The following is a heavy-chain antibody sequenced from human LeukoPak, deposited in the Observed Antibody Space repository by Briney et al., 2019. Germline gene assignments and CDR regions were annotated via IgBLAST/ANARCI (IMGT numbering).Heavy chain of an antibody. V-gene: IGHV3-21*01. CDR1: GFTFSSYS. D-gene: IGHD3-10*01. CDR2: ISSSSSYI. Sequence: GGSLRLSCAASGFTFSSYSMNWVRQAPGKGLEWVSSISSSSSYIYYADSVKGRFTISRDNAKNSLYLQMNSLRAEDTAVYYCARASLPQSMVRGGTTQFDYWGQGTLVTVSS. J-gene: IGHJ4*02. CDR3: ARASLPQSMVRGGTTQFDY.